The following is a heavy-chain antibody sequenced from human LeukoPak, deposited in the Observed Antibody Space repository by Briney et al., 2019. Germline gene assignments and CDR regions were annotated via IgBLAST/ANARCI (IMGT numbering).Heavy chain of an antibody. D-gene: IGHD4-17*01. J-gene: IGHJ4*02. CDR2: IYYSGST. CDR1: GGSISSYY. CDR3: ARHGGGSSEEDYGDV. V-gene: IGHV4-59*08. Sequence: PSETLSLTCTVSGGSISSYYWSWIRQPPGKGLEWIGYIYYSGSTNYNPSLKSRVTISVDTSKNQFSLKLSSVTAADTAVYYCARHGGGSSEEDYGDVWGQGALVTVSS.